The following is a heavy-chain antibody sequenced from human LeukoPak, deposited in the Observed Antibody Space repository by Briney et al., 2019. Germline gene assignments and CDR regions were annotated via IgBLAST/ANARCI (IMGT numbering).Heavy chain of an antibody. V-gene: IGHV3-48*01. J-gene: IGHJ5*02. CDR1: GFTFSNSS. CDR2: LSYSNTTR. CDR3: ARGGDSSGYYVWFDP. Sequence: GGSLRLSCAASGFTFSNSSVNWVRQAPGKGLEWVSYLSYSNTTRYYADSVRGRFTISRDNAKNSVYLQMDSLRAEDTAVYHCARGGDSSGYYVWFDPWGQGTLVTVSS. D-gene: IGHD3-22*01.